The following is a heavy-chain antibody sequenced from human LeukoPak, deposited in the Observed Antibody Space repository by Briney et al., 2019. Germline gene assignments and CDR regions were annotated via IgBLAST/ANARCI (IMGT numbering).Heavy chain of an antibody. V-gene: IGHV1-46*01. CDR1: GYTFTSYY. J-gene: IGHJ4*02. D-gene: IGHD1-26*01. Sequence: GASVKVSCKASGYTFTSYYMDWVRQAPGQGLEWMGIINPSGGSTSYAQKFQGRVTMTRDTSTSTVYMELSSLRSEDTAVYYCARLSIVGAPAYWGQGTLVTVSS. CDR2: INPSGGST. CDR3: ARLSIVGAPAY.